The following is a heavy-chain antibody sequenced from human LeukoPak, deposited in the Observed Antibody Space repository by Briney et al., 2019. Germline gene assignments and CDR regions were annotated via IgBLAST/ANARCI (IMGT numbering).Heavy chain of an antibody. J-gene: IGHJ4*02. D-gene: IGHD6-19*01. Sequence: ASVKVSCKASGYTFTSYAMHWLRQAPGQRLEWMGWINAGNGNTKYSQKFQGRVTITRDTSASTAYMELSSLRSEDTAVYYCARDPLYSSGWFFDYWGQGTLVTVSS. CDR3: ARDPLYSSGWFFDY. CDR1: GYTFTSYA. CDR2: INAGNGNT. V-gene: IGHV1-3*01.